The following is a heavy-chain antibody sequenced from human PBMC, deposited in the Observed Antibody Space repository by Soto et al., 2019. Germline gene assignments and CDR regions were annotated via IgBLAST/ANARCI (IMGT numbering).Heavy chain of an antibody. Sequence: ASVKVSCKASGYTFTGYYMHWVRQAPGQGLEWMGWINPNSGGTNYAQKFQGWVTMTRDTSISTAYMELSRLRSDDTAVYYCARGGGTGTNNWFDPWGQGTLVTVSS. V-gene: IGHV1-2*04. J-gene: IGHJ5*02. CDR3: ARGGGTGTNNWFDP. CDR2: INPNSGGT. CDR1: GYTFTGYY. D-gene: IGHD1-1*01.